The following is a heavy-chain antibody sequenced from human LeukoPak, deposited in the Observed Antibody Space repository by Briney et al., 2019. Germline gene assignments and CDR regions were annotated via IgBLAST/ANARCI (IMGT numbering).Heavy chain of an antibody. J-gene: IGHJ6*03. D-gene: IGHD5-12*01. CDR1: GGSVSSDYYY. V-gene: IGHV4-30-4*01. Sequence: SETLSLTCTVSGGSVSSDYYYWSWIRQPPGRGLEWIGYIYYTGSTYYNPSLKSRVTISVDTSKNQFSLKLTSVTAADTAVYYCAKVARVTVATTVGTSYDYYYMDVWGKGTTVTVSS. CDR2: IYYTGST. CDR3: AKVARVTVATTVGTSYDYYYMDV.